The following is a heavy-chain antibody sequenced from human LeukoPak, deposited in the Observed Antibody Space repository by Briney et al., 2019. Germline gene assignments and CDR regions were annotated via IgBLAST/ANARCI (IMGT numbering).Heavy chain of an antibody. CDR2: INHSGST. CDR3: ARGPSGYDFWSGYTVPHPHYGMDV. D-gene: IGHD3-3*01. V-gene: IGHV4-34*01. CDR1: GGSFSGYY. J-gene: IGHJ6*02. Sequence: PSETLSLTCAVYGGSFSGYYWSWIRQPPGKGLEWIGEINHSGSTNYNPSLKSRVTISVDTSKNRFSLKLSSVTAADTAVYYCARGPSGYDFWSGYTVPHPHYGMDVWGQGTTVTVSS.